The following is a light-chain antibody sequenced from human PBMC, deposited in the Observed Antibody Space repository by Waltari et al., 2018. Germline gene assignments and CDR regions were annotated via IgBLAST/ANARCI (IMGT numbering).Light chain of an antibody. J-gene: IGKJ3*01. CDR2: WAS. CDR1: QSVLYRSNNKNY. Sequence: DIVMTQSPDSLAVSLGERATIHCQSSQSVLYRSNNKNYLAWYQQKPGQPPKLLIYWASTRESGVPDRFSGSESGTDFTLTISSLQAGDVAVYYCHQYYSTPFTFGPGTKVDIK. V-gene: IGKV4-1*01. CDR3: HQYYSTPFT.